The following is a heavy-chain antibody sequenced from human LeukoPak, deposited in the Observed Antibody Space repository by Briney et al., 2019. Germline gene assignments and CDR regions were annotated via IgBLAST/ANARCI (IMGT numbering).Heavy chain of an antibody. D-gene: IGHD6-13*01. J-gene: IGHJ5*02. Sequence: GGSLRLSCAASGFTFSSYEMNWVRQAPGKGLEWVSYISSSGSTIYYADSVKGRFTISRDNAKNSLYLQMNSLRAEDTAVYYCARGVASSSFRLATNNWFDPWGQGTLVTVSS. CDR2: ISSSGSTI. CDR3: ARGVASSSFRLATNNWFDP. CDR1: GFTFSSYE. V-gene: IGHV3-48*03.